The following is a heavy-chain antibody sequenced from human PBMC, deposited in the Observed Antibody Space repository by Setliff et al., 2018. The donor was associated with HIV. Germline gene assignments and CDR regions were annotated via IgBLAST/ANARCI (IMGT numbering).Heavy chain of an antibody. CDR2: IFGSGTT. Sequence: PSETLSLTCSVSTDSFSNFHWSWMRQPAGKGLEWIGRIFGSGTTHYNPSLKSRVTMSIDTSKNQFSLKLNSVTAADTAVYFCGRDRSKYGTGSSAYNWFDPWGLGTLVTVSS. CDR3: GRDRSKYGTGSSAYNWFDP. J-gene: IGHJ5*02. CDR1: TDSFSNFH. V-gene: IGHV4-4*07. D-gene: IGHD3-16*01.